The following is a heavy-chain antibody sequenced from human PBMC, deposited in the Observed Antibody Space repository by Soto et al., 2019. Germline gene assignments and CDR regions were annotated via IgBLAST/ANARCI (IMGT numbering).Heavy chain of an antibody. CDR1: GGTFSSYT. D-gene: IGHD3-9*01. V-gene: IGHV1-69*04. CDR2: IIPILGIA. CDR3: ARDRYEGSYYDILTGYQSAPGFTRWFDP. J-gene: IGHJ5*02. Sequence: GASVKVSCKASGGTFSSYTISWVRQAPGQGLEWMGRIIPILGIANYAQKFQGRVTITADKSTSTAYMELSSLRSEDTAVYYCARDRYEGSYYDILTGYQSAPGFTRWFDPWGQGTLVTVSS.